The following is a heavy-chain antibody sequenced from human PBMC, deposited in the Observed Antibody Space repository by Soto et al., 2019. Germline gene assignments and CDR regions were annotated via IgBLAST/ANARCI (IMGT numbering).Heavy chain of an antibody. V-gene: IGHV1-18*01. CDR3: ARGTYFDY. Sequence: QVQLVQSGTEVKKPGASVKVSCKASGYIMTTYGVSWVRQAPGQGLEWVGWISAYNDHTNYAQKFQGRVTMTTDTSTSTAYMELRSLRSDDTPVYYCARGTYFDYWGQGTLVTVSS. CDR1: GYIMTTYG. J-gene: IGHJ4*02. D-gene: IGHD1-1*01. CDR2: ISAYNDHT.